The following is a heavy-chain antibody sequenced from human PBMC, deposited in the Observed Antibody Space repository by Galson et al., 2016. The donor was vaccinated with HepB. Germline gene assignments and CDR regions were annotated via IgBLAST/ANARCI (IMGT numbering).Heavy chain of an antibody. CDR2: INQDGSQK. J-gene: IGHJ6*03. D-gene: IGHD2-8*01. CDR1: GFTFSKYW. V-gene: IGHV3-7*03. CDR3: ASEGPTNYFYYMVV. Sequence: SLRLSCAGSGFTFSKYWMSWVRQAPGKGLEWVANINQDGSQKYYVDSVEGRFAISRDNAKNSLFLQMNSLRAEDTAVYYCASEGPTNYFYYMVVWGKGTTVTVSS.